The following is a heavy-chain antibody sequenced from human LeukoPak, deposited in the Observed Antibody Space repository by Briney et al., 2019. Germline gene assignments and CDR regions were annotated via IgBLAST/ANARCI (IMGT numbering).Heavy chain of an antibody. D-gene: IGHD3-3*01. CDR3: ARNAIFGVVYDY. V-gene: IGHV1-69*04. CDR2: IIPILGIA. Sequence: SVKVSCKASGYTFTSYGISWVRQAPGQGLEWMGRIIPILGIANYAQKFQGRVTITADKSTSTAYMELSSLRSEDTAVYYCARNAIFGVVYDYWGQGTLVTVSS. CDR1: GYTFTSYG. J-gene: IGHJ4*02.